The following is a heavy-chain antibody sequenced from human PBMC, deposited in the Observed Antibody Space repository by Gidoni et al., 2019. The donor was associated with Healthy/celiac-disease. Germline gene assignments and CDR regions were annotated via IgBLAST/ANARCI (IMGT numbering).Heavy chain of an antibody. J-gene: IGHJ2*01. V-gene: IGHV3-9*01. Sequence: EVQLVESGGGLVQPGRSLRLSCAASGFTFDDYAMQWVRQAPGKGLEWVSGISWNSGSIGYADSVKGRFTISRDNAKNSLYLQMNSLRAEDTALYYCAKDSQPEYSSVRYWYFDLWGRGTLVTVSS. D-gene: IGHD6-6*01. CDR1: GFTFDDYA. CDR2: ISWNSGSI. CDR3: AKDSQPEYSSVRYWYFDL.